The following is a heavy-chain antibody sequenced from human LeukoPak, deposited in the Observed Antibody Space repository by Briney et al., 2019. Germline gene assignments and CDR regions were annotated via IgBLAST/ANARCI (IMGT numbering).Heavy chain of an antibody. CDR3: ARDGGDGYPDY. CDR2: INSDGSST. J-gene: IGHJ4*02. V-gene: IGHV3-74*01. CDR1: GFTFSSHW. Sequence: PGGSLRLSCAASGFTFSSHWMHWVRQAPGKGLVWVSRINSDGSSTSYADSVKGRFTISRDNAKNTLYLQMNSLRAEDTAVYYCARDGGDGYPDYWGQGTLVTVSS. D-gene: IGHD5-24*01.